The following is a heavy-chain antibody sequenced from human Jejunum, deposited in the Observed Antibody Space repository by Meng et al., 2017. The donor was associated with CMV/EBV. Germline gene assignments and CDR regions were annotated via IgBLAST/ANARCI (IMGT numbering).Heavy chain of an antibody. V-gene: IGHV1-2*02. Sequence: ASESTFTDYDMQWVRQAPGQGLEWMGWINPNTGDTNYAQKFQGRVTMTRDMSINTVYMELTRLRSDDTAVYYCAKDGGSYLDYYFDYWGQGTLVTVSS. CDR2: INPNTGDT. J-gene: IGHJ4*02. CDR1: ESTFTDYD. CDR3: AKDGGSYLDYYFDY. D-gene: IGHD1-26*01.